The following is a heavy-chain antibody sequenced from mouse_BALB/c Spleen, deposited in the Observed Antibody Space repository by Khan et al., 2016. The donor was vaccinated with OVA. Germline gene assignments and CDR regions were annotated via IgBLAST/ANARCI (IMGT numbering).Heavy chain of an antibody. CDR1: GFSLSRYN. CDR2: IWGGGGT. D-gene: IGHD2-14*01. CDR3: ARTYYRYDVYYAMDY. V-gene: IGHV2-6-4*01. Sequence: VELVESGPGLVAPSQSLSITCTVSGFSLSRYNIHWVRQPPGKGLEWLGMIWGGGGTDYNSTLKSRLIIRKDNSKSQVLLKMNSLQNDDTAMYYFARTYYRYDVYYAMDYWGQGTSVTVSS. J-gene: IGHJ4*01.